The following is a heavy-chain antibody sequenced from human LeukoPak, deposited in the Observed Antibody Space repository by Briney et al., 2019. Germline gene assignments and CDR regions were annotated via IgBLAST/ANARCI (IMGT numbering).Heavy chain of an antibody. V-gene: IGHV6-1*01. CDR1: GDSVSSNSAA. CDR3: ASSFFGEWLPPDYYYYMDV. D-gene: IGHD3-3*01. CDR2: TYYRSKWYN. Sequence: SQTLSLTCAISGDSVSSNSAAWNWIRQSPSRGLEWLGRTYYRSKWYNDYAVSVKSRITINPDTSKNQFSLQLNSVTPEDTAVYYCASSFFGEWLPPDYYYYMDVWGKGTTVTVSS. J-gene: IGHJ6*03.